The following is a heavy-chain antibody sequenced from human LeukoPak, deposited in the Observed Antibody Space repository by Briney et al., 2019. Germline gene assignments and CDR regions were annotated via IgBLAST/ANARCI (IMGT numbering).Heavy chain of an antibody. Sequence: ASVKVSCKASGYTFTSYDINWVRQAPGQGLEWMGWNSAYNGNTNYAQKLQGRVTMTTDTSTSTAYMELRSLRSDDTAVYYCARDRYYDFWSGLSGGYYYYMDVWGKGTTVTVSS. V-gene: IGHV1-18*01. J-gene: IGHJ6*03. CDR2: NSAYNGNT. D-gene: IGHD3-3*01. CDR3: ARDRYYDFWSGLSGGYYYYMDV. CDR1: GYTFTSYD.